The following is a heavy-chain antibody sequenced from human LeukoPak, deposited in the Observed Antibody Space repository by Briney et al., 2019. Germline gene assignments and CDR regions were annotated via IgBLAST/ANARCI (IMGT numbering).Heavy chain of an antibody. CDR1: GFTFSSYS. J-gene: IGHJ5*02. V-gene: IGHV3-21*01. Sequence: GGSLRLSCAAPGFTFSSYSMNWVRQAPGKGLEWVSSISSSSSYIYYADPVKGRFTISRDNAKNSLYLQMNSLRAEDTAVYYCARQLDYGGNSDWSNWFDPWGQGTLVTVSS. D-gene: IGHD4-23*01. CDR2: ISSSSSYI. CDR3: ARQLDYGGNSDWSNWFDP.